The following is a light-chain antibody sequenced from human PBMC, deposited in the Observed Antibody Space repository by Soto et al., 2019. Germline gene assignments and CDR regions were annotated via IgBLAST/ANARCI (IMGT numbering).Light chain of an antibody. CDR2: AAS. CDR1: QGISNY. CDR3: QKYKSAPLT. V-gene: IGKV1-27*01. Sequence: DIQMTQSPSSLSASVGDRVTITCRASQGISNYFAWYQQKPGKVPKLLIYAASPVQSGVPSRCSGGGAGTDFTVTISSRQPEGVVYYYYQKYKSAPLTFGQGTKVEIK. J-gene: IGKJ1*01.